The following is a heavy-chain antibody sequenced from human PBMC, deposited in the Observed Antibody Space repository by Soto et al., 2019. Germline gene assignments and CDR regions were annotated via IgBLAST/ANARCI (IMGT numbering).Heavy chain of an antibody. CDR3: ASPSLDFDMCS. Sequence: SETLSLTCTVSGGSISRYYWSWIRQPPGKGLEWIGYIYYSGSTNYNPSLKSRVTISMDMSKNQFSLRMTSVTAADTAVYYCASPSLDFDMCSWGHGTLVTVSS. CDR1: GGSISRYY. CDR2: IYYSGST. D-gene: IGHD3-9*01. J-gene: IGHJ5*01. V-gene: IGHV4-59*08.